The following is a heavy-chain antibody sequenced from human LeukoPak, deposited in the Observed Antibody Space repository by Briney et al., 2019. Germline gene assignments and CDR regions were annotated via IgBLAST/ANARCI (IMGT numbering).Heavy chain of an antibody. Sequence: SETLSLTCTVSGGSISSGDYYWSWIRQPPGKGLEWIGYIYYSGSTYYNPSLKSRVTISVDTSKNQFSLKLSSVTAADTAVYYCASGDPYYGMDVWGQGTTVTVSS. D-gene: IGHD7-27*01. V-gene: IGHV4-30-4*01. CDR1: GGSISSGDYY. J-gene: IGHJ6*02. CDR3: ASGDPYYGMDV. CDR2: IYYSGST.